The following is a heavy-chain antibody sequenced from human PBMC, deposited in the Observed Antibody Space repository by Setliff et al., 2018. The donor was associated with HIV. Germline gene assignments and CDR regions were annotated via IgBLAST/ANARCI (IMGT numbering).Heavy chain of an antibody. J-gene: IGHJ4*02. Sequence: ASVKVSCKATGFTFTTYAVHWVRQAPGQRPEWMGWINAANGKTRYPQRFEARVTITMDTGASTAYMELNSLRSEEPAVSYCARGVIRGVISQGGLDYWGPGTLVTV. D-gene: IGHD3-10*01. CDR1: GFTFTTYA. CDR2: INAANGKT. V-gene: IGHV1-3*01. CDR3: ARGVIRGVISQGGLDY.